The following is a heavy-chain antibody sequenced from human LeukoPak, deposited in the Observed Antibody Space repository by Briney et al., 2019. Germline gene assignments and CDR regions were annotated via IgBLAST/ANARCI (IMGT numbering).Heavy chain of an antibody. J-gene: IGHJ3*02. CDR3: ARHLDAFDM. CDR2: IYTSGST. CDR1: GGSISSGSYY. Sequence: SETLSLTCTVSGGSISSGSYYWSWIRQPAGKGLEWIGRIYTSGSTNYNPSLKSRVTISVDTSKNQFSLKVRSVTAADTAIYYCARHLDAFDMWGQGTKVTVSS. V-gene: IGHV4-61*02.